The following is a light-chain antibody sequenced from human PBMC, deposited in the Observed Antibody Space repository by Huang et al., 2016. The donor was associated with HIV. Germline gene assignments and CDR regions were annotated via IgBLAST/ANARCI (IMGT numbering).Light chain of an antibody. CDR3: QQRNS. Sequence: IQLTQSPSSLSASVGDRVTITCRASQAISSYSAWYQQKPGKAPKLLIYATSTLQSGVPSRFSGSGSGTDLTLTISSLQPEDFATYYCQQRNSFGQGTKLEIK. J-gene: IGKJ2*01. V-gene: IGKV1-9*01. CDR2: ATS. CDR1: QAISSY.